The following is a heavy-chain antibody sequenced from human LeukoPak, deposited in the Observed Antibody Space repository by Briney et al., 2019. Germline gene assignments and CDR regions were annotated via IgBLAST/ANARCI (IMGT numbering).Heavy chain of an antibody. V-gene: IGHV4-34*01. Sequence: SETLSLTCAVYGGSFSGYYWSWIRQPPGKGLEWIGEINHSGSTNYNPSLKSRVTISVDTSKNQFSLKLSSVTAADTAVYYCARGGGFDYWGQGALVTVSS. J-gene: IGHJ4*02. CDR3: ARGGGFDY. CDR1: GGSFSGYY. CDR2: INHSGST. D-gene: IGHD1-26*01.